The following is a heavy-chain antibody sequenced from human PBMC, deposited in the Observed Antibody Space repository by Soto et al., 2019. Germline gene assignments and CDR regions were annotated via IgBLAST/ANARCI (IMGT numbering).Heavy chain of an antibody. CDR2: ISGSGGST. J-gene: IGHJ6*02. CDR3: AKSLLGYCSSTSCYPVDYYYYGMDV. D-gene: IGHD2-2*01. Sequence: PGGSLRLSCAASGFTFSSYAMSWVRQAPGKGLEWVSAISGSGGSTYYADSVKGRFTISRDNSKNTLYLQMNSLRAEDTAVYYCAKSLLGYCSSTSCYPVDYYYYGMDVWGQGTTVTVSS. V-gene: IGHV3-23*01. CDR1: GFTFSSYA.